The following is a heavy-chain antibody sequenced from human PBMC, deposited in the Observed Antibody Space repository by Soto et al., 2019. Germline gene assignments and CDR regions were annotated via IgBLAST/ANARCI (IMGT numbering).Heavy chain of an antibody. CDR1: GYSFTSYW. CDR3: ARQIVPAAENYYYYGMDV. D-gene: IGHD2-2*01. V-gene: IGHV5-51*01. CDR2: IYPGDSDT. Sequence: GESLKISCKGSGYSFTSYWIGWVRQMPGKGLEWMGIIYPGDSDTRYSPSFQGQVTISADKSISTAYLQWSSLKASDTAMYYCARQIVPAAENYYYYGMDVWGQGTTVSVSS. J-gene: IGHJ6*02.